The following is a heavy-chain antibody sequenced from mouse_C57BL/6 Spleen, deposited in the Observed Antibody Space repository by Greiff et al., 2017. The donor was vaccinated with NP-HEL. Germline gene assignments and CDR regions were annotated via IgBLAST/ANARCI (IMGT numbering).Heavy chain of an antibody. CDR3: AREGIDGPPFAY. CDR2: IYPGDGDT. CDR1: GYAFSSSW. Sequence: QVQLQQSGPELVKPGASVKISCKASGYAFSSSWMNWVKQRPGKGLEWIGRIYPGDGDTNYNGKFKGKATLTADKSSSTAYMQLSSLTSEDSAVYFCAREGIDGPPFAYWGQGTLVTVSA. V-gene: IGHV1-82*01. J-gene: IGHJ3*01. D-gene: IGHD2-3*01.